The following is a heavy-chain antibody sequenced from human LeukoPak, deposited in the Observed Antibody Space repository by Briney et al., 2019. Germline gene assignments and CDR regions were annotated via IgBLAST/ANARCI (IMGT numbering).Heavy chain of an antibody. V-gene: IGHV4-34*01. Sequence: SETLSLTCAVYGGSFSGYYWSWIRQPPGKGLEWIGEINHSGSTNYNPSLKSRVTISVDTSKNQFSLKLSSVTAADTAVYYCARPLSYRRGPSQNWGQGTLVTVSS. CDR1: GGSFSGYY. D-gene: IGHD6-19*01. CDR2: INHSGST. J-gene: IGHJ4*02. CDR3: ARPLSYRRGPSQN.